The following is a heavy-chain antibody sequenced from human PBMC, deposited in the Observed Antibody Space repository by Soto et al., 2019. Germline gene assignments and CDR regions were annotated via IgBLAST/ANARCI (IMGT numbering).Heavy chain of an antibody. CDR1: GGTFSSYA. J-gene: IGHJ2*01. D-gene: IGHD6-19*01. CDR2: IIPIFGTA. CDR3: ARRGSGWDSYWYFDL. V-gene: IGHV1-69*01. Sequence: QVQLVQSGAEVKKPGSSVKVSCKASGGTFSSYAISWVRQAPGQGLEWMGGIIPIFGTANYAQKFQGRVTITADESTSTAYMELSSLTSENTAVYYCARRGSGWDSYWYFDLWGRGTLVTVSS.